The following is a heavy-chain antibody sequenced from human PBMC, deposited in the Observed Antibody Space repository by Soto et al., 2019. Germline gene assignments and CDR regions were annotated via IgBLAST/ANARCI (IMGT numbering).Heavy chain of an antibody. D-gene: IGHD6-6*01. J-gene: IGHJ5*02. CDR3: ARDRGSSTRELKMGFDP. Sequence: GASVKVSCKASGGTFSSYAISWVRQAPGQGLEWMGGIIPIFGTANYAQKFQGRVTITADESTSTAYMELSSLRSEDTAVYYCARDRGSSTRELKMGFDPWGQGTLVTVSS. V-gene: IGHV1-69*13. CDR2: IIPIFGTA. CDR1: GGTFSSYA.